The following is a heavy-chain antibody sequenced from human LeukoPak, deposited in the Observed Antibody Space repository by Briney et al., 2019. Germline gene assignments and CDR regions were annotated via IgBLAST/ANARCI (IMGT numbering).Heavy chain of an antibody. V-gene: IGHV1-69*05. CDR3: ARKGDDFWSGQFDY. CDR1: GGTFSSYA. D-gene: IGHD3-3*01. Sequence: ASVKVSCKASGGTFSSYAISWVRQAPGQGLEWMGGIIPIFGTANYAQKFQGRVTITTDESTSTAYMELSSLRSEDTAVYYCARKGDDFWSGQFDYWGQGTLVTVSS. CDR2: IIPIFGTA. J-gene: IGHJ4*02.